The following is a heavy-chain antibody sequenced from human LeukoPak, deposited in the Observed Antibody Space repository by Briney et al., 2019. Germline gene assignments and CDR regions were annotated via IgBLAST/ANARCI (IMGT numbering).Heavy chain of an antibody. J-gene: IGHJ3*02. D-gene: IGHD3-16*01. CDR3: ARGVWGYTFDI. V-gene: IGHV3-74*01. CDR1: GFTFSSYW. Sequence: GGSLRLSCAASGFTFSSYWMHWVRQAPGKGLVWVSHINSDGSSTSYADSVKGRFTISRDNAKSTLYLQMNSLRGENTAVYYCARGVWGYTFDIWGQGTMVTVSS. CDR2: INSDGSST.